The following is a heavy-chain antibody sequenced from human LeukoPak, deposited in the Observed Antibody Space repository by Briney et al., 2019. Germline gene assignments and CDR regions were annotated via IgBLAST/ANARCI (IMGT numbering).Heavy chain of an antibody. J-gene: IGHJ5*02. V-gene: IGHV3-48*03. D-gene: IGHD3-10*01. CDR2: ISSSGSTI. CDR1: GFTFSSYE. CDR3: ARETYGSGSFP. Sequence: GGSLRLSCAASGFTFSSYEMNWVRQAPGKGLEWVSYISSSGSTIYYADSVKGRFTISRDNAKNSLYLQMNSLRAEDTAVYYCARETYGSGSFPWGQGTLVTVSS.